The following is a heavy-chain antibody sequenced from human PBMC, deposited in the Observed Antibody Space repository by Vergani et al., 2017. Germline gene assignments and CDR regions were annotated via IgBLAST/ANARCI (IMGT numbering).Heavy chain of an antibody. J-gene: IGHJ3*02. CDR3: AGAYYDSSGYHNDAFDI. CDR2: IYPGDSDT. Sequence: EVQLVQSGAEVKKPGESLKISCKGSGYSFTSYWIGWVRQMPGKGLEWMGLIYPGDSDTRYSPSFQGQVTISADKSISTAYLQWSSLKASDTAMYYCAGAYYDSSGYHNDAFDIWGQGTMVTVSS. D-gene: IGHD3-22*01. CDR1: GYSFTSYW. V-gene: IGHV5-51*03.